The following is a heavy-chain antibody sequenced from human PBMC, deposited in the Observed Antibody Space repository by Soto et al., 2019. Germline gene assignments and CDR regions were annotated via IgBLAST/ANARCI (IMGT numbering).Heavy chain of an antibody. V-gene: IGHV3-33*06. CDR2: IWYDGSNK. Sequence: QVQLVESGGGVVQPGRSLRLSCAASGFTFRSYAMHWVRQAPGKGLEWVAVIWYDGSNKYYPDSVKGRFTISRDNSKNTVYLQMNILRVEDTAVYYCAQGDRASGGTLVFGKERGPGGSWGQGTQVTVSS. D-gene: IGHD6-13*01. CDR3: AQGDRASGGTLVFGKERGPGGS. J-gene: IGHJ5*02. CDR1: GFTFRSYA.